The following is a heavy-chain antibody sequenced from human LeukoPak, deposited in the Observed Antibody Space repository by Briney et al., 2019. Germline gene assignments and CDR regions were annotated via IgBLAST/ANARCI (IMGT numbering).Heavy chain of an antibody. Sequence: GSLRLSCAASGFTFSSYWMHWVRQAPGKGLVWVSRINSDGSSTSYADSVKGRFTISRDNAKNTLYLQMNSLRAVDTAVYYCAKGPLAALGDYWGQGTLVTVSS. CDR3: AKGPLAALGDY. D-gene: IGHD2-15*01. CDR1: GFTFSSYW. V-gene: IGHV3-74*01. CDR2: INSDGSST. J-gene: IGHJ4*02.